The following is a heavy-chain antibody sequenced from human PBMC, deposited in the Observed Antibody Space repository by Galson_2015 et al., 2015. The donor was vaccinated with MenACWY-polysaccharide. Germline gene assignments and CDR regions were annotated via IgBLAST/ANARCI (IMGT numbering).Heavy chain of an antibody. Sequence: SLRISCAASGFTFGSYAMGWVRQAPGKGLEWVSSIGGSGLTTFYAESVKGRFTISRDNAQNILSLQMNSLRADDTARYFCAKVTEMASSRRPFDVWGQGTMVTVSS. CDR3: AKVTEMASSRRPFDV. CDR1: GFTFGSYA. J-gene: IGHJ3*01. D-gene: IGHD5-24*01. CDR2: IGGSGLTT. V-gene: IGHV3-23*01.